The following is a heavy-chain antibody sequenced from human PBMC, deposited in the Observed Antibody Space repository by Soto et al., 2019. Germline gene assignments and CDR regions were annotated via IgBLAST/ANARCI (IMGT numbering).Heavy chain of an antibody. D-gene: IGHD3-10*01. CDR2: INPNSGNI. J-gene: IGHJ1*01. V-gene: IGHV1-8*01. CDR1: GDTFTSYD. CDR3: SRGRASGSYYLRYH. Sequence: SVKAYCNRVGDTFTSYDTTWLRQSTGHWLECMGFINPNSGNIGYAQRFQGRVTMTRDTAIRTAYMEVSSLRSDDTAVYYCSRGRASGSYYLRYHCGQCTLLPGS.